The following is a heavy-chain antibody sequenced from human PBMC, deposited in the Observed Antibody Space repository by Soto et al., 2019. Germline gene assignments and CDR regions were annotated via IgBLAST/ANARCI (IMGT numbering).Heavy chain of an antibody. Sequence: SVKVSCKASGGTFSSYAISWVRQAPGQGLEWMGGIIPIFGTANYAQKFQGRVTITADESTSTAYMELSSLRSEDTAVYYCARATTVVTPPHNWFDPWGQGTLVTVSS. CDR2: IIPIFGTA. CDR3: ARATTVVTPPHNWFDP. CDR1: GGTFSSYA. D-gene: IGHD4-17*01. V-gene: IGHV1-69*13. J-gene: IGHJ5*02.